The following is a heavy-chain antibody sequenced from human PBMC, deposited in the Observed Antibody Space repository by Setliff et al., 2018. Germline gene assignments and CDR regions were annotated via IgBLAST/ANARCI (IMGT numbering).Heavy chain of an antibody. CDR3: ARHRGVDYGDLYYYYYYMDV. Sequence: GESLKISCKGSGYSFTSYWIGWVRQMAGKGLEWMGIIYPGDSDTRYSPSFQGQVTISADKSISTAYLQWSSLKASDTAMYYCARHRGVDYGDLYYYYYYMDVWGKGTTVTVSS. CDR2: IYPGDSDT. D-gene: IGHD4-17*01. V-gene: IGHV5-51*01. J-gene: IGHJ6*03. CDR1: GYSFTSYW.